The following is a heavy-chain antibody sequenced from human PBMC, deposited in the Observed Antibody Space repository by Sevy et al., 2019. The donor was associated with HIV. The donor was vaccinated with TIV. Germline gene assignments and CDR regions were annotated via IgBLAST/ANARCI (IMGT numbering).Heavy chain of an antibody. D-gene: IGHD3-16*01. CDR2: ISSSGSTI. V-gene: IGHV3-11*01. CDR3: ARVPDYLSVNDY. CDR1: GFTFSDYY. Sequence: GGSLRLSCAASGFTFSDYYMSWIRRAPGKGLEWVSYISSSGSTIDYADSVKGRFTISRDNAKNSLYLQMNSLRAEDTAVYYCARVPDYLSVNDYWDQGTLVTVSS. J-gene: IGHJ4*02.